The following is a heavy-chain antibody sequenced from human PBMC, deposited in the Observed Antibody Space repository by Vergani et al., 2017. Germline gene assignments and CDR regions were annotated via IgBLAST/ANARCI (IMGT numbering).Heavy chain of an antibody. V-gene: IGHV5-51*01. Sequence: EVQLVQSGAEVKKPGESLKISCKGSGYSFTSYWIGWVRQMPEKGLEWMGIIYPDDSDTRYSPSFQGRVTISADKSISTAYLQWSSLKASDTAIYYCSRQFSWSGSSHYGMDVWGQGTTVTVSS. CDR3: SRQFSWSGSSHYGMDV. D-gene: IGHD1-26*01. J-gene: IGHJ6*02. CDR1: GYSFTSYW. CDR2: IYPDDSDT.